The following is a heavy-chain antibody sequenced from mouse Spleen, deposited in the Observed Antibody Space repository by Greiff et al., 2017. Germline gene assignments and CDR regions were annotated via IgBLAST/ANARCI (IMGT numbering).Heavy chain of an antibody. CDR2: IYPGDGDT. J-gene: IGHJ2*01. CDR3: ARGGNYFDY. V-gene: IGHV1-82*01. CDR1: GYAFSSSW. Sequence: QVQLKESGPELVKPGASVKISCKASGYAFSSSWMNWVKQRPGKGLEWIGRIYPGDGDTNYNGKFKGKATLTADKSSSTAYMQLSSLTSEDSAFYFCARGGNYFDYWGQGTTLTVSS.